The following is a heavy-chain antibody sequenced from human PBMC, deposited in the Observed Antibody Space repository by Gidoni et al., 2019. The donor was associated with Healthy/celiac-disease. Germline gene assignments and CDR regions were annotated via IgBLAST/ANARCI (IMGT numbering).Heavy chain of an antibody. V-gene: IGHV3-30*01. CDR1: GFTFSSYA. D-gene: IGHD4-17*01. CDR3: ARDGPVPFDY. CDR2: ISYDGSNK. J-gene: IGHJ4*02. Sequence: QVQLVESGGGVVQPGRSLRLSCAASGFTFSSYAMHWVRQAPGKGLEWVAVISYDGSNKYYADSVKGRFTISRDNSKNTLYLQMNSLRAEDTAVYYCARDGPVPFDYWGQGTLVTVSS.